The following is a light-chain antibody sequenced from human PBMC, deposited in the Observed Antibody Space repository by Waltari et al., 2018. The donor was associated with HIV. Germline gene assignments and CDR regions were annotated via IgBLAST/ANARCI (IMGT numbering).Light chain of an antibody. CDR1: QSVDNK. CDR3: QQYKNWPPLT. Sequence: ETVMTQSPGTLSASPGERVALSCRASQSVDNKLVWYQQKPGQSPRLLVYDASTGAAGIPDRFSGSGSGTQFTLTITGLQSEDCAVYYCQQYKNWPPLTFGQGTKAEIK. CDR2: DAS. J-gene: IGKJ1*01. V-gene: IGKV3-15*01.